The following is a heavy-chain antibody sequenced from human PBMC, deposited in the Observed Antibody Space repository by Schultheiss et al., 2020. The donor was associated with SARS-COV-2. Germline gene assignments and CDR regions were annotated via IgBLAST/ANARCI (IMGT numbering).Heavy chain of an antibody. CDR3: ARGYSSGWYSRPNNWFDP. D-gene: IGHD6-13*01. V-gene: IGHV4-4*02. Sequence: SETLSLTCAVSGGSISSSNWWSWVRQPPGKGLEWIGEIYHSGSTNYNPSLKSRVTISVDKSKNQFSLKLSSVTAADTAVYYCARGYSSGWYSRPNNWFDPWGQGTLVTVSS. J-gene: IGHJ5*02. CDR1: GGSISSSNW. CDR2: IYHSGST.